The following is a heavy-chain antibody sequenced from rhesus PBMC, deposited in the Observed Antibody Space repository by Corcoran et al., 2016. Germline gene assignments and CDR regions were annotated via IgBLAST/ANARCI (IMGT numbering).Heavy chain of an antibody. CDR1: GFSLNTTGMG. Sequence: QVTLKESGPALVKPTQTLTLTCILSGFSLNTTGMGVGWIRQPPGKTLEWLAHIYWDADKRLSTSLKSRLTISKDTSKNQVVLTMTNMDPVDTATYYCTRYLRSNFYFDYWGQGVLVTVSS. CDR2: IYWDADK. V-gene: IGHV2-1*01. J-gene: IGHJ4*01. CDR3: TRYLRSNFYFDY. D-gene: IGHD2-15*01.